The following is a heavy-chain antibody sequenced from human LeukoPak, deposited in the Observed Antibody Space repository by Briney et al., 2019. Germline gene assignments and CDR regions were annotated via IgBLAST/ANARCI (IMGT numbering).Heavy chain of an antibody. CDR3: ARDGPSITMIVVVPGVYYYGMDV. D-gene: IGHD3-22*01. J-gene: IGHJ6*02. Sequence: PGGSLRLSCAASGFTFSSYWMHWVRQAPGKGLVWVSRINSDGSSTSYADSVKGRFTISRDNAKNTLYLQMNSLRAEDTAVYYCARDGPSITMIVVVPGVYYYGMDVWGQGTTVTVSS. CDR1: GFTFSSYW. CDR2: INSDGSST. V-gene: IGHV3-74*01.